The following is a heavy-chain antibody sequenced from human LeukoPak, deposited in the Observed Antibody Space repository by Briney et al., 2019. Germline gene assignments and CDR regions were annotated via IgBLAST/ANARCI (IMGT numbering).Heavy chain of an antibody. D-gene: IGHD1-1*01. J-gene: IGHJ4*02. CDR3: ARQGPAAGTVESFDY. CDR2: TYYSGST. V-gene: IGHV4-30-4*01. CDR1: GGSISSGDYY. Sequence: EPSQTLSLTCTVSGGSISSGDYYWSWIRQPPGKGLEWIGYTYYSGSTYYNPSLKSRVTISVDTSKNQFSLKLSSVTAADTAVYYCARQGPAAGTVESFDYWGQGTLVTVSS.